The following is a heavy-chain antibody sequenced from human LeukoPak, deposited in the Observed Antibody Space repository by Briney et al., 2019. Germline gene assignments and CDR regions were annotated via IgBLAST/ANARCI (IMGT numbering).Heavy chain of an antibody. CDR2: ISYDGSNK. D-gene: IGHD1-26*01. Sequence: GGSLRLSCAASGFTFSSYGMHWARQAPGKGLEWVAVISYDGSNKYYADSVKGRFTISRDNAKNSLYLQMNSLRAEDTAVYYCARDLGNYGMDVWGQGTTVTVSS. CDR1: GFTFSSYG. V-gene: IGHV3-30*03. J-gene: IGHJ6*02. CDR3: ARDLGNYGMDV.